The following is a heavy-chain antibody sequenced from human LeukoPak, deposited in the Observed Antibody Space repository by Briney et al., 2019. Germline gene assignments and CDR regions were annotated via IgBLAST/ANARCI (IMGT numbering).Heavy chain of an antibody. CDR3: ARIHRFTMVRGVIPHYYYMDV. CDR1: GGSISSSSYY. Sequence: PSETLSLTCTVSGGSISSSSYYWGWIRQPPGKGLEWIGSIYYSGSTYYNPSLKSRVTISVDTSKNQFSLKLSSVTAADTAVYYCARIHRFTMVRGVIPHYYYMDVWGKGTTVTVSS. J-gene: IGHJ6*03. D-gene: IGHD3-10*01. CDR2: IYYSGST. V-gene: IGHV4-39*07.